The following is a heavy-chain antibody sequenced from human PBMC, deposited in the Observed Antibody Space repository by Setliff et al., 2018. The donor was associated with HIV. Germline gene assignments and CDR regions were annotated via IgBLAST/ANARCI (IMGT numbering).Heavy chain of an antibody. CDR2: IHSGGNT. V-gene: IGHV4-4*07. CDR1: GASMSGFY. Sequence: SETLSLTCSVSGASMSGFYWHWIRQPAGKGLEWIGRIHSGGNTNHNPSLKSRITMSVDTPKNHFSLSLSSVNVADTAVYFCARDPGYTFGSTFHFDYWGQGTLVTVSS. D-gene: IGHD5-18*01. CDR3: ARDPGYTFGSTFHFDY. J-gene: IGHJ4*02.